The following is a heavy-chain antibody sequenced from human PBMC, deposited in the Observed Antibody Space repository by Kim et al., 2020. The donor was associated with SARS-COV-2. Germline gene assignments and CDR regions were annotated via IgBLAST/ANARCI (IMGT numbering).Heavy chain of an antibody. CDR3: ATFPVISGFYS. V-gene: IGHV4-34*01. Sequence: SETLSLTCAVYGGSFSGYYWSWIRQPPGKGLEWIGEINHSVTTNYNPSLKSRVPIPEDPPKNQSPLKCTFLTAPPTPLFYVATFPVISGFYSWGQGTL. CDR1: GGSFSGYY. CDR2: INHSVTT. D-gene: IGHD3-22*01. J-gene: IGHJ4*02.